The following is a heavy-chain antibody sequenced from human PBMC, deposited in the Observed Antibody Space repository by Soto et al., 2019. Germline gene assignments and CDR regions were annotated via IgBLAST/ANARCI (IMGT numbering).Heavy chain of an antibody. CDR3: ARVGTYDILTGYYRGARFDY. CDR1: GGSFSGYY. CDR2: INHSGST. Sequence: SETLSLTCAVYGGSFSGYYWSWIRQPPGKGLEWIGEINHSGSTNYNPSLKSRVTISVDTSKNQFSLKLSSVTAADTAVYYCARVGTYDILTGYYRGARFDYWGQGTLVTVSS. D-gene: IGHD3-9*01. J-gene: IGHJ4*02. V-gene: IGHV4-34*01.